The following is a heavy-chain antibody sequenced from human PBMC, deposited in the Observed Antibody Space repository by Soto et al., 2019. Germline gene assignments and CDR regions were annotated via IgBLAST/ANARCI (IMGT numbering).Heavy chain of an antibody. CDR3: ATSQKGYNWNYFDH. V-gene: IGHV4-39*01. CDR1: GGSISVSYYY. CDR2: VFYTGFT. Sequence: PETLSLTCAFSGGSISVSYYYWGWLRQPPGKGPEWIGSVFYTGFTSYNPSLESRVSVSVGTSKNQFSLKVSGVSAADTAVYYCATSQKGYNWNYFDHWGQGALVTVSS. J-gene: IGHJ4*02. D-gene: IGHD1-20*01.